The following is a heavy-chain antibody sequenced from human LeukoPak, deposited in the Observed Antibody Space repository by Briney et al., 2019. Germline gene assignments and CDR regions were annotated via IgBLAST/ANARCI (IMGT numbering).Heavy chain of an antibody. CDR3: ARKGAAAGTGYYFDY. V-gene: IGHV1-46*01. CDR2: INPSGGST. Sequence: ASVKVSCKTSGYTFSRYYIHWVRQAPGQGLEWMGIINPSGGSTSYAQKFQGRVTMTRDTSTSTVYMELSSLRSEDTAVYYCARKGAAAGTGYYFDYWGQGTLVTVSS. CDR1: GYTFSRYY. J-gene: IGHJ4*02. D-gene: IGHD6-13*01.